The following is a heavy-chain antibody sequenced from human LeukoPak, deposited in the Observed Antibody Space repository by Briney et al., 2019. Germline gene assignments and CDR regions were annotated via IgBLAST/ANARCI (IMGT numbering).Heavy chain of an antibody. V-gene: IGHV1-69*04. J-gene: IGHJ4*02. D-gene: IGHD6-13*01. CDR1: GGTFSSYA. CDR3: ARDPPEYSSSWYEDY. CDR2: IIPILGIA. Sequence: GASVKVSCKASGGTFSSYAISWVRQAPGQGLEWMGRIIPILGIANYAQKFQGRVTITADKSTSTAYMELSSLRSEDTAVYYCARDPPEYSSSWYEDYWGQGTLVTVSS.